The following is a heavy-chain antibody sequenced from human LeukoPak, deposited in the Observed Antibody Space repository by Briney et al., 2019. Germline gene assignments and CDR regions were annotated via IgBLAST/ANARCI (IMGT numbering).Heavy chain of an antibody. CDR2: IYHSGST. CDR3: ARSHDYGDSNWFDP. Sequence: SETLSLTCTVSGGSISSYYWSWIRQPPGKGLEWIGYIYHSGSTYYNPSLKSRVTTSVDRSKNQFSLKLSSVTAADTAVYYCARSHDYGDSNWFDPWGQGTLVTVSS. J-gene: IGHJ5*02. V-gene: IGHV4-59*12. D-gene: IGHD4-17*01. CDR1: GGSISSYY.